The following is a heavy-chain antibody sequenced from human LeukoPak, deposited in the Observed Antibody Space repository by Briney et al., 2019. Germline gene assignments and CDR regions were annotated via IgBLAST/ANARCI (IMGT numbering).Heavy chain of an antibody. CDR3: ARVGPLIPWYYYMDV. V-gene: IGHV4-39*07. CDR2: IYYSGST. D-gene: IGHD3-16*01. Sequence: TSETLSLTCTVSGGSISSSSYYWGWIRQPPGKGLEWIGSIYYSGSTYYNPSLKSRVTISVDTSKNQFSLKLSSVTAADTAVYYCARVGPLIPWYYYMDVWGKGTTVTVSS. CDR1: GGSISSSSYY. J-gene: IGHJ6*03.